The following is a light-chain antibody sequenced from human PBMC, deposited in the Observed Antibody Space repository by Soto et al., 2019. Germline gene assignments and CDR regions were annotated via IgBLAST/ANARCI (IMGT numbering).Light chain of an antibody. J-gene: IGLJ1*01. CDR1: SSDVGSYNL. V-gene: IGLV2-23*01. Sequence: QSVLTQPASVSGSPGQSITISCTGTSSDVGSYNLVSWYQQYPGKAPKLMIYEGSKRPSGVSNRFSGSKSGNTASLTISGLQAEDEADYYCCSYERRSTYVFGTGTKVTVL. CDR3: CSYERRSTYV. CDR2: EGS.